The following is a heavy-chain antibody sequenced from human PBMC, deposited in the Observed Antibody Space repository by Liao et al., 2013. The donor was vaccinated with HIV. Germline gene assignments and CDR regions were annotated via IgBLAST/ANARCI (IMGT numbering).Heavy chain of an antibody. CDR1: GASIGSGGYY. CDR2: TYYSGSP. CDR3: ATDRDDYLDY. Sequence: QVQLQESGPGLVKPSQTLSLTCAVSGASIGSGGYYWSWVRQSPGKGLECIGYTYYSGSPSYNPSLKSRVTVSVDTSRNQFSLTLTSVTPADTAVYYCATDRDDYLDYWGQGTLVTVSS. V-gene: IGHV4-31*11. D-gene: IGHD5-24*01. J-gene: IGHJ4*02.